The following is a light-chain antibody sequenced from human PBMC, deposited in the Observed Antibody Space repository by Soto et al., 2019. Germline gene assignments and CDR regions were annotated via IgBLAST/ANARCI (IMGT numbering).Light chain of an antibody. CDR3: SSYSTPTQGVF. Sequence: QSVLTQPASVSGSPGQSITISCSGTSSNIGGYNVVSWYQQHPGKAPKVIVYEGIKRPSGVSDRFSGSRSENTASLTISGLQAEDEAIYYCSSYSTPTQGVFFGGGTKVTVL. CDR1: SSNIGGYNV. J-gene: IGLJ2*01. V-gene: IGLV2-14*02. CDR2: EGI.